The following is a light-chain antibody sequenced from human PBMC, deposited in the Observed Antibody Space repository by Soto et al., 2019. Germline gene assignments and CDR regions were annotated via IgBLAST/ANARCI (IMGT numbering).Light chain of an antibody. CDR1: QSVSIN. Sequence: EIEMTQSPAILSVSPGERVTLSCRASQSVSINLAWYQQRPGQAPRLLIYGTSTRATGVPVRFSGSGSGTELTLTINSLQSEAFAVFYCQQYNDWPRRTFGHGTKV. J-gene: IGKJ1*01. V-gene: IGKV3-15*01. CDR2: GTS. CDR3: QQYNDWPRRT.